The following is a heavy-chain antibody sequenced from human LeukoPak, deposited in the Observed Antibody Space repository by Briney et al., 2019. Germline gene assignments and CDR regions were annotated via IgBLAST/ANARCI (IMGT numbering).Heavy chain of an antibody. CDR3: ARLAAAGNWFDP. V-gene: IGHV1-18*01. J-gene: IGHJ5*02. D-gene: IGHD6-13*01. CDR2: ISAYNGNT. CDR1: GYTFTSYD. Sequence: ASVKVSCKASGYTFTSYDISWVRQAPGQGLEWMGWISAYNGNTNYAQKLQGRVTMTTDTSTSTAYMELRSLRSDDTAVYYCARLAAAGNWFDPWGQGTLVTVSS.